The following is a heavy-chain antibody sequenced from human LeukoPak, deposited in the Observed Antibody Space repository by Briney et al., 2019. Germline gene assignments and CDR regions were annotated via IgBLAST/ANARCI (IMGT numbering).Heavy chain of an antibody. CDR3: ARGTVEMATIPDY. D-gene: IGHD5-24*01. Sequence: PGGSLRLSCAASGFTFSSYSMNWVRQAPGKGLEWVSSISSSSSYIYYADSVKGRFTISRDNAKNSLYLQMNSLRAEDTAVYYCARGTVEMATIPDYWGQGTLVTVSS. CDR2: ISSSSSYI. J-gene: IGHJ4*02. CDR1: GFTFSSYS. V-gene: IGHV3-21*01.